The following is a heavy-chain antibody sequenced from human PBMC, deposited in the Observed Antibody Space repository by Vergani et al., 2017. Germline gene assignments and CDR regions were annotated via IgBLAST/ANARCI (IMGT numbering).Heavy chain of an antibody. D-gene: IGHD6-19*01. V-gene: IGHV3-30*03. CDR3: ARDSSSGWYNYYYYGMDV. Sequence: QVQLVESGGGVVQPGRSLRLSCAASGFTFSSYGMHWVRQAPGKGLEWVAVISYDGSNKYYADSVKGRFTISRDNSKNTLYLQMNSLRAEDTAVYYCARDSSSGWYNYYYYGMDVWGQGTTVTVSS. CDR1: GFTFSSYG. CDR2: ISYDGSNK. J-gene: IGHJ6*02.